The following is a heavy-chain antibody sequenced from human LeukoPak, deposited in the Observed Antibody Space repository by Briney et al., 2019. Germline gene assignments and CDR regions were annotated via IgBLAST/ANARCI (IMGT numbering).Heavy chain of an antibody. CDR1: GFTFSSDG. V-gene: IGHV3-30*18. J-gene: IGHJ4*02. CDR2: ISYDGSNK. D-gene: IGHD5-18*01. Sequence: RGRSLRLSCAASGFTFSSDGMDWVRQAPGKGLEWGAVISYDGSNKYYADSVKGRFTISRDNSKNTLYLQMNSLRAEDTAVYYCAKWFGSSYGYLDYWGQGTLVTVSS. CDR3: AKWFGSSYGYLDY.